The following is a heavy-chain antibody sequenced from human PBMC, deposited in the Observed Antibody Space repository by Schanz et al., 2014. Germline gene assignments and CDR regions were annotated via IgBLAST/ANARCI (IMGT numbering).Heavy chain of an antibody. D-gene: IGHD2-21*02. CDR3: VKDAYCAGDCFPAEYFQH. CDR2: ITRSGGGT. Sequence: EVQLLESGGGVVQPGRSLRLSCAAYGFTLSSYAMHWVRQASGKGLEYVSAITRSGGGTYYSDSVKGRFTISRDNSKNTLYLQMSSLRHEDSAVYYCVKDAYCAGDCFPAEYFQHWGQGTLVTVSS. J-gene: IGHJ1*01. V-gene: IGHV3-64D*06. CDR1: GFTLSSYA.